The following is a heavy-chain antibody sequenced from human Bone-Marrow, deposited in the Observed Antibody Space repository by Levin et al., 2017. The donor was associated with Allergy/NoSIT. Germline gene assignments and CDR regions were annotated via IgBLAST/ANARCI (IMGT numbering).Heavy chain of an antibody. J-gene: IGHJ6*02. CDR3: AREYVGEYYGSGSFRSPHYYYYGMDV. CDR1: GFTFSSYS. V-gene: IGHV3-48*04. Sequence: PGGSLRLSCAASGFTFSSYSMNWVRQAPGKGLEWVSYISSSSSTIYYADSVKGRFTISRDNAKNSLYLQMNSLRAEDTAVYYCAREYVGEYYGSGSFRSPHYYYYGMDVWGQGTTVTVSS. D-gene: IGHD3-10*01. CDR2: ISSSSSTI.